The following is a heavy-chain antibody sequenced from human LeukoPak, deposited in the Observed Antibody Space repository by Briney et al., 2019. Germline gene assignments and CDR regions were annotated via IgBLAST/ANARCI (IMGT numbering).Heavy chain of an antibody. CDR3: ARRQRGRGDYDY. V-gene: IGHV4-34*01. CDR2: MYSSGST. D-gene: IGHD7-27*01. J-gene: IGHJ4*02. CDR1: SGSFSDYS. Sequence: PSETLSLTCAVYSGSFSDYSWSWIRQPPGKGLEWIGSMYSSGSTYYNPSLKSRVTISVDTSKNQFSLKLSSVTAADTAVYYCARRQRGRGDYDYWGQGTMVTVSS.